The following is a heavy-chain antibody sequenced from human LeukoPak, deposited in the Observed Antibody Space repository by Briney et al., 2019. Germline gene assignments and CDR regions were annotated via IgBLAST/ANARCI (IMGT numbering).Heavy chain of an antibody. Sequence: ASVKVSCKTSGYTFTNYGISWVRQAPGQGLEWMGWTSAYNGNTNYAQKLRGRVTLIIDRSTSTVYMELRSLRSDDTAVYYCARDAADAAFTPMNDYWGQGTLVTVSS. V-gene: IGHV1-18*01. CDR2: TSAYNGNT. D-gene: IGHD2-15*01. CDR3: ARDAADAAFTPMNDY. CDR1: GYTFTNYG. J-gene: IGHJ4*02.